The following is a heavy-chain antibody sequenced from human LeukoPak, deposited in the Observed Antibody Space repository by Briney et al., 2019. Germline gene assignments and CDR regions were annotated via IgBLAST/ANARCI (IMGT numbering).Heavy chain of an antibody. Sequence: QSGGSLRLSCAASGFTFDDYAMHWIRQAPGKGLEWVSGINWNGGKIGYADPVKGRFTISRDSAKSSLYLQMNTLRAEDMAFYYCAKALSSSFTGSSWEYWGQGTLVTVSS. D-gene: IGHD6-6*01. CDR3: AKALSSSFTGSSWEY. CDR2: INWNGGKI. J-gene: IGHJ4*02. V-gene: IGHV3-9*03. CDR1: GFTFDDYA.